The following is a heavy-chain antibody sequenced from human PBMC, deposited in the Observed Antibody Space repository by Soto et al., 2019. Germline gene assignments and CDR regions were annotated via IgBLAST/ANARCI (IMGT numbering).Heavy chain of an antibody. CDR3: ARVTSTYYYDSRGYSIVSYYGMDV. V-gene: IGHV1-46*01. CDR2: INPSGGST. Sequence: ASVKVSCKASGYTFTSYYMHWVRQAPGQGLEWMGIINPSGGSTSYAQKFQGRVTMTRDTSTSTVYMELSSLRSEDTCVYFCARVTSTYYYDSRGYSIVSYYGMDVWGEGTTVSVSS. CDR1: GYTFTSYY. J-gene: IGHJ6*01. D-gene: IGHD3-22*01.